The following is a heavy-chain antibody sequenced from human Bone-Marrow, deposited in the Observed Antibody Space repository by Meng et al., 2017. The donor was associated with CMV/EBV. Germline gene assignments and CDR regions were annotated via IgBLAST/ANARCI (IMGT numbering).Heavy chain of an antibody. Sequence: GGSLRLSCAASGFTFSNYAMHWVRQAPGKGLEWVAVISFDGSNKYYADSVKGRFTISRDNSKKTYLQMNSLRAEDTAVYYCATRHCSNGICPFDDWGQGTLVTVSS. J-gene: IGHJ4*02. V-gene: IGHV3-30-3*01. CDR1: GFTFSNYA. D-gene: IGHD2-8*01. CDR3: ATRHCSNGICPFDD. CDR2: ISFDGSNK.